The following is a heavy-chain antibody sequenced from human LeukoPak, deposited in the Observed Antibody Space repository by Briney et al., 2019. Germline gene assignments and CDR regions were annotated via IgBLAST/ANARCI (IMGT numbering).Heavy chain of an antibody. CDR2: IRSKAYGGTT. D-gene: IGHD6-13*01. Sequence: GGSLRLSCTASGFTFGDYAMSWVRQAPGKGLEWVGFIRSKAYGGTTEYAASVKGRFTISRDDSKSIAYLQMNSLKTEDTAVYYCTRVAIAAAGGYYYYYDMDVWGQGTTVTVSS. J-gene: IGHJ6*02. CDR1: GFTFGDYA. CDR3: TRVAIAAAGGYYYYYDMDV. V-gene: IGHV3-49*04.